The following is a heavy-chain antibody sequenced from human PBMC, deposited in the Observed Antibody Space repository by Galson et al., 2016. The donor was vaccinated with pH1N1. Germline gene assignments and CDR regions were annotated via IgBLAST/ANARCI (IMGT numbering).Heavy chain of an antibody. J-gene: IGHJ5*02. CDR1: GYTFTDHY. D-gene: IGHD4-23*01. CDR3: ARHDYGGCFGL. V-gene: IGHV1-2*06. Sequence: SVKVSCKASGYTFTDHYIHWVRQAPGQGLEWMGRISPDSGGTNYAQKFRGRVTMTGDTSINTAYMELSRLRSDDTALYYCARHDYGGCFGLWGQGTLVTVSS. CDR2: ISPDSGGT.